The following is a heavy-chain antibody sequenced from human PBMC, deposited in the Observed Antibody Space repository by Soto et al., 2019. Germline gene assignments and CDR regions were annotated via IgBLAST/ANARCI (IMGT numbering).Heavy chain of an antibody. D-gene: IGHD2-15*01. CDR1: GFTVSSKY. CDR3: ARDAVLCDGGRCYGVPLDV. J-gene: IGHJ6*04. V-gene: IGHV3-66*01. Sequence: EVQLVESGGGLVQPGGSLRLSCAASGFTVSSKYMSWVRQAPGKGLEWVSLIQSGGPTYYADSVKGRFTISRDTSENTVHLQMDSLRAEDTAVYYCARDAVLCDGGRCYGVPLDVLGKGTTVTVSS. CDR2: IQSGGPT.